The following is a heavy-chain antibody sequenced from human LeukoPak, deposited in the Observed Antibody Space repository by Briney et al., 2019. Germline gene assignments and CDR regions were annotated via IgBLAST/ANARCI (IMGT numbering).Heavy chain of an antibody. CDR3: VRDGYYQDLGKYYIPFDY. CDR2: ISDYNGNT. Sequence: ASVKVSCKASGYTFTSYGISWVRQAPGQRLEWMGWISDYNGNTDYAQKVQGRVTMTTDTSTSTAYIELRSLRSDDTAVYYCVRDGYYQDLGKYYIPFDYWGQGTLVTVSS. D-gene: IGHD3-10*01. CDR1: GYTFTSYG. J-gene: IGHJ4*02. V-gene: IGHV1-18*01.